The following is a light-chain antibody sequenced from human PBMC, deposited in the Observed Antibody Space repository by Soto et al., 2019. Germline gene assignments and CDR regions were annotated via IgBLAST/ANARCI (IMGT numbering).Light chain of an antibody. CDR1: QSVASSH. CDR3: QQYNNWPLT. V-gene: IGKV3-15*01. Sequence: EVVLTQSPGTLSLSPGERATLSCRASQSVASSHLAWYRQKPGQTPRLPIYGTSTRATGIPARFSGSGSGTEFTLTISSLQSEDFAVYYCQQYNNWPLTFGGGTKVDIK. CDR2: GTS. J-gene: IGKJ4*01.